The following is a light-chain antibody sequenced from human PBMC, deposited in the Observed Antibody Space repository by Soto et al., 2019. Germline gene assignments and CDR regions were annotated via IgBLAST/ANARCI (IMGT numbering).Light chain of an antibody. CDR3: SSYTTTSTLL. J-gene: IGLJ2*01. Sequence: QSVLTQPASVSGSPGQSITISCTGTSRDVGGYNYVSWYQQHPGKAPKLMIYEVSNRPSGVSNRFSGSKAGNTASLTISGLQPEDESDYYCSSYTTTSTLLFGGGTKLTVL. CDR1: SRDVGGYNY. CDR2: EVS. V-gene: IGLV2-14*01.